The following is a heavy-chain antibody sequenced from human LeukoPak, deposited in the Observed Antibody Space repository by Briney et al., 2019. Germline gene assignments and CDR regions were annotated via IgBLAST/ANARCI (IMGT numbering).Heavy chain of an antibody. V-gene: IGHV4-59*01. Sequence: SETLSLTCTVSGGSISTYSWTWIRQPPGKGLEWIGNIYYSGSTNYNPSLKSRVTISIDTSKNQFSLKVSSVTAADTAVYYCASQGQMATNLEPPYYYYGMDVWGQGTTVTVSS. J-gene: IGHJ6*02. CDR3: ASQGQMATNLEPPYYYYGMDV. CDR1: GGSISTYS. CDR2: IYYSGST. D-gene: IGHD5-24*01.